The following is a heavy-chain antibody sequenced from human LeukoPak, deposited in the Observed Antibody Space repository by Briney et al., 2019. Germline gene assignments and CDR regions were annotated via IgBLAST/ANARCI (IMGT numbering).Heavy chain of an antibody. J-gene: IGHJ4*02. Sequence: PGGSLRLSCVASGFTVSSNYMSWVRQAPGKGLEWVSVIYSGGSTYYADSVKGRFTISRDNSKNTLYLQMNSLRAEDTAVYYCARVLGSSFDYWGQGTLVTVSS. V-gene: IGHV3-53*01. CDR3: ARVLGSSFDY. CDR1: GFTVSSNY. CDR2: IYSGGST. D-gene: IGHD1-26*01.